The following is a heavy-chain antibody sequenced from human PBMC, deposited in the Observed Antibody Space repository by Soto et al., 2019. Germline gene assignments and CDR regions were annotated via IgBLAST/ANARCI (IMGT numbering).Heavy chain of an antibody. J-gene: IGHJ6*02. CDR3: AKWGQSHCSSTSCYTGGDWFPYYYYGMDV. CDR1: GFTFSSYA. Sequence: GGSLRLCCAASGFTFSSYAMSWVRQAPGKGLEWVSAISGSGGSTYYADSVKGRFTISRDNSKNTLYLQMNSLRAEDTAVYYCAKWGQSHCSSTSCYTGGDWFPYYYYGMDVWGQGTTVTVSS. V-gene: IGHV3-23*01. CDR2: ISGSGGST. D-gene: IGHD2-2*02.